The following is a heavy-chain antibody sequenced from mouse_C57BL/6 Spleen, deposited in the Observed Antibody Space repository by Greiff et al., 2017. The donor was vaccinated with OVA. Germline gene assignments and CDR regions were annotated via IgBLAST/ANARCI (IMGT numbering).Heavy chain of an antibody. V-gene: IGHV1-18*01. D-gene: IGHD1-1*01. CDR2: INPNNGGT. Sequence: EVQLQQSGPELVKPGASVKIPCKASGYTFTDYNMDWVKQSHGKSLEWIGDINPNNGGTIYNQKFKGKATLTVDKSSSTAYMELRSLTSEDTAVYYCARCHGSSNYYAMDYWGQGTSVTVSS. CDR3: ARCHGSSNYYAMDY. J-gene: IGHJ4*01. CDR1: GYTFTDYN.